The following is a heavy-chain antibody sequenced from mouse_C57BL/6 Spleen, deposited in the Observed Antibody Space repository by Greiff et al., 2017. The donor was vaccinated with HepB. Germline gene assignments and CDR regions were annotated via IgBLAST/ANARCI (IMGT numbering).Heavy chain of an antibody. D-gene: IGHD2-4*01. V-gene: IGHV1-53*01. CDR2: INPSNGGT. Sequence: VQLQQSGTELVKPGASVKLSCKASGYTFTSYWMHWVKQRPGQGLEWIGNINPSNGGTNYNEKFKSKATLTVDKSSSTAYMQLSSLTSEDSAVYYCARREGFNYDYDGFAYWGQGTLVTVSA. J-gene: IGHJ3*01. CDR1: GYTFTSYW. CDR3: ARREGFNYDYDGFAY.